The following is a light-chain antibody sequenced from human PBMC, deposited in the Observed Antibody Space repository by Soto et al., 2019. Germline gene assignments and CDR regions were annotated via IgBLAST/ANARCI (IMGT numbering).Light chain of an antibody. V-gene: IGLV2-14*01. Sequence: QSALTQPASVSGSPGQSITISCTGTSSDIGAYNYVSWHQQHPGKAPKLMIYEVINRPSGVSNRFSGSKSGNTASLTISGLQVEDEAYYDCSSYTTSSTYVFGTGTKLTVL. CDR3: SSYTTSSTYV. CDR2: EVI. CDR1: SSDIGAYNY. J-gene: IGLJ1*01.